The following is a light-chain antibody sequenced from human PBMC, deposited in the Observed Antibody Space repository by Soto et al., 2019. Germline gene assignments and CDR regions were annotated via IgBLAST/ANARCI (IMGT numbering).Light chain of an antibody. V-gene: IGLV1-40*01. CDR1: SSNIGAGYD. Sequence: QSVLTQPPSVSGAPGQRVTISCTGSSSNIGAGYDVHWYQQLPGTAPKLLIYGNSNRPSGVPDRFSGSKSGTSASLAITGLQDEDEADYHCQSYDSSLSVVFGGGTQLTVL. CDR2: GNS. J-gene: IGLJ3*02. CDR3: QSYDSSLSVV.